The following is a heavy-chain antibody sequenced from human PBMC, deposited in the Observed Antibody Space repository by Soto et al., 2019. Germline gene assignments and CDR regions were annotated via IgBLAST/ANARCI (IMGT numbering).Heavy chain of an antibody. J-gene: IGHJ4*02. CDR1: GFTFSSYW. D-gene: IGHD4-17*01. CDR3: VRVAYGDLGG. Sequence: EVQLVESGGGLVQPGGSLRLSCAASGFTFSSYWMHWVRQAPGKGLVWVSRIKSDGRDTSYADSVKGRFTISRDNAKNTLYLQMSSLRDDDTAVYYCVRVAYGDLGGWGQGTLVTVSS. CDR2: IKSDGRDT. V-gene: IGHV3-74*01.